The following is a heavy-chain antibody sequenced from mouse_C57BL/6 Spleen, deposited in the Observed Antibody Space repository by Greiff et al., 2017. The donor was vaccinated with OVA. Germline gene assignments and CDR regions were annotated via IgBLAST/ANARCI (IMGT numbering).Heavy chain of an antibody. CDR3: AREGLWDGSWFAY. J-gene: IGHJ3*01. V-gene: IGHV1-22*01. CDR2: INPNNGGT. CDR1: GYTFTDYN. Sequence: EVKLVESGPELVKPGASVKMSCKASGYTFTDYNMHWVKQSHGKSLEWIGYINPNNGGTSYNQKFKGKATLTVNKSSSTAYMELRSLTSEDSAVYYCAREGLWDGSWFAYWGQGTLVTVSA. D-gene: IGHD4-1*01.